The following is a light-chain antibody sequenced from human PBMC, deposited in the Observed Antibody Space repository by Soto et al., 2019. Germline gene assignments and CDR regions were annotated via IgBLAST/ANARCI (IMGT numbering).Light chain of an antibody. V-gene: IGKV3-15*01. CDR1: QSVSIN. J-gene: IGKJ5*01. Sequence: EIVMTQSPATLSVSPGGRVTLSCRASQSVSINLAWYQQKPGQSPRLLVYGSSTRATGLPARFSGRGSGTEFTLTISSLQFEDFAVYYCQQYDKWPHTFGQGTRLEI. CDR2: GSS. CDR3: QQYDKWPHT.